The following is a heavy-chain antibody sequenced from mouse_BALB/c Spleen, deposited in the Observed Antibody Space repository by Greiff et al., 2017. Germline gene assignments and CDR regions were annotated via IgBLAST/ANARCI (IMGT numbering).Heavy chain of an antibody. CDR1: GFNIKDYY. CDR2: IDPENGDT. CDR3: KDGSSYLYAMDY. V-gene: IGHV14-4*02. Sequence: EVQRVESGAELVRSGASVKLSCTASGFNIKDYYMHWVKQRPEQGLEWIGWIDPENGDTEYAPKFQGKATMTADTSSNTAYLQLSSLTSEDTAVYYCKDGSSYLYAMDYWGQGTSVTVSS. D-gene: IGHD1-1*01. J-gene: IGHJ4*01.